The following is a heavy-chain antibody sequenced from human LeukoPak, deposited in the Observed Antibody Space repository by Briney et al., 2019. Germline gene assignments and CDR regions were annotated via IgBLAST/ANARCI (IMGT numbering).Heavy chain of an antibody. D-gene: IGHD3-22*01. CDR1: GFTFSNYA. CDR3: ARRGYYDSSGYDY. CDR2: ISGRSTDI. Sequence: PGGPLRLSCAASGFTFSNYAMNWVRQAPGKGLEWVSSISGRSTDIYYADSVKGRFTISRDNAKNSLYLQINSLRAEDTAIYYCARRGYYDSSGYDYWGQGTLVTVSS. V-gene: IGHV3-21*01. J-gene: IGHJ4*02.